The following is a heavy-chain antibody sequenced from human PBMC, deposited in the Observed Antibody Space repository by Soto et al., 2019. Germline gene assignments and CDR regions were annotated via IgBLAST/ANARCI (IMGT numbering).Heavy chain of an antibody. CDR1: GYTFTSYD. V-gene: IGHV1-8*01. CDR3: ARDTYYDFWSGYYAPWYYYYGMDV. D-gene: IGHD3-3*01. Sequence: ASVKVSCKASGYTFTSYDINWVRQATGQGLEWMGWMNPNSGNTGYAQKFQGRVTMTRNTSISTAYMELSSLRSEDTAVYYCARDTYYDFWSGYYAPWYYYYGMDVWGPGTTVTVAS. CDR2: MNPNSGNT. J-gene: IGHJ6*02.